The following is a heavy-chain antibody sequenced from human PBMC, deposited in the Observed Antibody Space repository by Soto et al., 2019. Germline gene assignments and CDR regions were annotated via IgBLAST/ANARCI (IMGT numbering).Heavy chain of an antibody. D-gene: IGHD3-22*01. CDR2: ISAYNGNT. Sequence: ASVKVSCKASGYTFTSYGISWVRQAPGQGLEWMGWISAYNGNTNYAQKLQGRVTMTTDTSTSTAYMELRSLRSDDTAVYYCAREDYYDSSVNWFDRWGQGTLVTVSS. J-gene: IGHJ5*02. V-gene: IGHV1-18*04. CDR3: AREDYYDSSVNWFDR. CDR1: GYTFTSYG.